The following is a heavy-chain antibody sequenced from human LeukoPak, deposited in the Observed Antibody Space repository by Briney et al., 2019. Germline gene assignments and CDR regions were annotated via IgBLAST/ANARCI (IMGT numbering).Heavy chain of an antibody. CDR1: GFTFSNFW. CDR3: ERGNNGFDY. V-gene: IGHV3-74*01. D-gene: IGHD2-8*01. J-gene: IGHJ4*02. Sequence: GGSLRLSCAASGFTFSNFWIHWVRQAPGERLVWVSRVDTTGNNTIYADSVKGRFAVSRDNAKHTVYLQMNSLRAEDTAVYYWERGNNGFDYGGQGALVPVS. CDR2: VDTTGNNT.